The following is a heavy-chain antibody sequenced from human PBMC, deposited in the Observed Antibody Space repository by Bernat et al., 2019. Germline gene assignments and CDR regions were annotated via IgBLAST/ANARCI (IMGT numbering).Heavy chain of an antibody. D-gene: IGHD3-22*01. Sequence: EVQLVESGGGLVKPGGSLRLSCAASGFTFSSYSMNWVRQAPGKGLEWVSSISSSSSYIYYADSVKGRFTISRDNAKNSLYLQMNSLRAEDTAVYYCARDHSPTGYYDSSGIFDYWGQGTLVTVSS. CDR1: GFTFSSYS. CDR2: ISSSSSYI. V-gene: IGHV3-21*01. CDR3: ARDHSPTGYYDSSGIFDY. J-gene: IGHJ4*02.